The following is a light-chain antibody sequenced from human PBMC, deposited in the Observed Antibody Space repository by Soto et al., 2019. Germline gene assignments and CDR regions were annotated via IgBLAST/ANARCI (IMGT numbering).Light chain of an antibody. CDR1: SSDVGGYNF. V-gene: IGLV2-11*01. Sequence: QSVLTQPRSVSGSPGQSVTISCTGTSSDVGGYNFVSWYQQHPGKAPKLMIYDVRKRPSGVPDRFSGSKSGNTASLTISGLQAEDEADYYCCSYAGSYAYVFGSG. J-gene: IGLJ1*01. CDR3: CSYAGSYAYV. CDR2: DVR.